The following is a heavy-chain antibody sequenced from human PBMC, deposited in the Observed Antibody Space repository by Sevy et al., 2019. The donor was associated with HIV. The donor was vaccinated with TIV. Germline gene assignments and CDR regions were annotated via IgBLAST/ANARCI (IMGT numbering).Heavy chain of an antibody. Sequence: GGSLRLSCAASGFTFDDYAMHWVRQAPGKGLEWVSGISWNSGSIGYADSVKGRFTISRDNAKNSLYLQMNSLRAEDTALYYCAKSPGPRTVAEGYFDYWGQGTLVTVSS. CDR1: GFTFDDYA. CDR2: ISWNSGSI. J-gene: IGHJ4*02. CDR3: AKSPGPRTVAEGYFDY. V-gene: IGHV3-9*01. D-gene: IGHD6-19*01.